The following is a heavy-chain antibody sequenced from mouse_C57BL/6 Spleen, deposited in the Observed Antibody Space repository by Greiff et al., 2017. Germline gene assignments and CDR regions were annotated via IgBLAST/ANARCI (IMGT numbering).Heavy chain of an antibody. Sequence: QVQLQQSGAELVRPGTSVKVSCKASGYAFTNYLIEWVKQRPGQGLEWIGVINPGSGGTNYNEKFKGKATLTADKSSSTAYMQLSSLTSEDSAVYFCARGRLRSYYFDYWGQGTTLTVSS. CDR3: ARGRLRSYYFDY. CDR1: GYAFTNYL. D-gene: IGHD1-1*01. CDR2: INPGSGGT. J-gene: IGHJ2*01. V-gene: IGHV1-54*01.